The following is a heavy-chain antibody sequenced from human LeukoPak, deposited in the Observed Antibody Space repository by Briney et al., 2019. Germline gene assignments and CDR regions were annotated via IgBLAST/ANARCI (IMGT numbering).Heavy chain of an antibody. CDR3: ARGKPQGYYYYYMDV. V-gene: IGHV4-38-2*02. J-gene: IGHJ6*03. CDR1: GYSISSGYY. CDR2: IYHSGST. Sequence: SETLSLTCTVSGYSISSGYYWGWIRQPPGKGLEWIGSIYHSGSTYYNPSPKSRVTISVDTSKNQFSLKLSSVTAADTAVYYCARGKPQGYYYYYMDVWGKGTTVTVSS.